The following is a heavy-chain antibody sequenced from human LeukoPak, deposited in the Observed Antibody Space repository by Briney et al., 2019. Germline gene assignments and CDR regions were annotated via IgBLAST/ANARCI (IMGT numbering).Heavy chain of an antibody. J-gene: IGHJ4*02. CDR1: GFTFSSYW. CDR2: INSDGSST. Sequence: PGGSLRLSCAASGFTFSSYWMHWVRQAPGKGLVWVSRINSDGSSTSYADSVKGRFTISRDNSKNTLYLQMNSLRAEDTAVYYCQTMVRAHDSDYWGQGTLVTVSS. V-gene: IGHV3-74*01. D-gene: IGHD3-10*01. CDR3: QTMVRAHDSDY.